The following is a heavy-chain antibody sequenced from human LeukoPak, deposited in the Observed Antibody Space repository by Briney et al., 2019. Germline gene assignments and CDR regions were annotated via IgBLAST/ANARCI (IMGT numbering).Heavy chain of an antibody. CDR1: GGSISSYY. CDR3: ARAHLGKGSYYYYYMDV. V-gene: IGHV4-59*01. CDR2: IYYSGST. Sequence: PSETLSLTCTVSGGSISSYYWSWIRQPPGKGLEWIGYIYYSGSTNYNPSLKSRVTISVETSKNQFSLKLSSVTAADTAVYYCARAHLGKGSYYYYYMDVWGKGTTVTVSS. D-gene: IGHD3-10*01. J-gene: IGHJ6*03.